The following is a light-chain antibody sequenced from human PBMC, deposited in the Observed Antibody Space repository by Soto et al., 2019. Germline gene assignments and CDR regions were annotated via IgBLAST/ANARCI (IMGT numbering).Light chain of an antibody. Sequence: EIVLTQSPGTLSLSPGERATLSCRASQSVSASYLAWYQQKPGQAPRLLIYGASSRATGFPDRFSGSGFGTDFTLTISRLEPEDSAVYYCQQYDTSATFGQGTKLEI. V-gene: IGKV3-20*01. CDR1: QSVSASY. CDR3: QQYDTSAT. J-gene: IGKJ2*01. CDR2: GAS.